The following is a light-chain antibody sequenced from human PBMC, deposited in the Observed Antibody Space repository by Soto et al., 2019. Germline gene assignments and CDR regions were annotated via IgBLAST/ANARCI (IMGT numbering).Light chain of an antibody. CDR2: EVS. CDR3: SSYTSSSTQV. V-gene: IGLV2-14*01. J-gene: IGLJ1*01. Sequence: QSALTQPASVSGCPGQSITISCTGTSSDVGGYHYVTWYQHHPGKAPKLMIYEVSNRPSGVSNSFSGSKSGNTASLTISGLQAEDEADYYCSSYTSSSTQVFGTGTKVTVL. CDR1: SSDVGGYHY.